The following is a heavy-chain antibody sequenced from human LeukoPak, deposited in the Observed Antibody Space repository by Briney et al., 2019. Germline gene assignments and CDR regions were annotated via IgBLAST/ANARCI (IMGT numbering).Heavy chain of an antibody. V-gene: IGHV1-8*01. CDR1: GYTFTSYD. CDR3: ARDVRRGLDYYCYYMDV. J-gene: IGHJ6*03. D-gene: IGHD2-21*01. CDR2: MNPNSGNT. Sequence: ASVKVSCKASGYTFTSYDINWVRQATGQGLEWMGWMNPNSGNTGYAQKFQGRVTITADEPTSTAYMELSSLRSENTAVYYCARDVRRGLDYYCYYMDVWGKGTTVTVSS.